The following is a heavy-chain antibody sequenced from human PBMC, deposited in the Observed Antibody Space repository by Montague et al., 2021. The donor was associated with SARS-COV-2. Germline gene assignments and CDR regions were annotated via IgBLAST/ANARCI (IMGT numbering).Heavy chain of an antibody. CDR2: INYSGSS. D-gene: IGHD3-10*01. J-gene: IGHJ4*02. CDR1: GGSIGSYY. Sequence: SETLSLTCSVSGGSIGSYYWSWLRQPPGKGLEWIGHINYSGSSTYSPSFKSRVTISIDTPKNQFSLKLSSVIAADTAVYYCARSLDPSGTYYLTYWGQGT. CDR3: ARSLDPSGTYYLTY. V-gene: IGHV4-59*01.